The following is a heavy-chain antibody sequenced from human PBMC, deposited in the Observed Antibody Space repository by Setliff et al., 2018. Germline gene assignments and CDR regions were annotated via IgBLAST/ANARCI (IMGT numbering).Heavy chain of an antibody. J-gene: IGHJ6*03. V-gene: IGHV4-39*01. CDR2: IDYTGNT. Sequence: SETLSLTCTASGGSISTDHYYWGWIRQPPGKGLEWIGSIDYTGNTWHNPSLKSRVTISVDTSKNQFSLNLSSVNAADTAVYSCARHVGIRGRGYNYYYYYMDVWGKGTTVTVSS. CDR3: ARHVGIRGRGYNYYYYYMDV. D-gene: IGHD3-10*01. CDR1: GGSISTDHYY.